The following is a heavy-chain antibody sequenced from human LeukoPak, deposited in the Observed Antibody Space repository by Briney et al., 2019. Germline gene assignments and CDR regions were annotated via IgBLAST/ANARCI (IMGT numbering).Heavy chain of an antibody. CDR2: IYYSGST. D-gene: IGHD2-2*01. CDR1: GGSISSSSYY. J-gene: IGHJ5*02. CDR3: ASRDSPYLRAAALNWFDP. Sequence: SETLSLTCTVSGGSISSSSYYWGWIRQPPGKGLEWIGSIYYSGSTYYNPSLKSRVTISVDTSKNQFSLKLSSVTAADTAVYYCASRDSPYLRAAALNWFDPWGQGTLVTVSS. V-gene: IGHV4-39*01.